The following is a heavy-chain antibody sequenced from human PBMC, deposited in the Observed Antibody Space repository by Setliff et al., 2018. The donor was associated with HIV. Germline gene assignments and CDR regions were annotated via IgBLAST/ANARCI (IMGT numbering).Heavy chain of an antibody. V-gene: IGHV4-34*01. CDR1: GGSFIGYH. CDR3: ARVGHDRLVASGLYFDL. CDR2: TSHSGTT. J-gene: IGHJ2*01. Sequence: PSETLSLTCRVSGGSFIGYHWSWVRQSPTKGLQWIGETSHSGTTKYNPSLKSLFAMSADTSKSEFSLKMTSVTAADTAVYYCARVGHDRLVASGLYFDLWGRGTLVTVSS. D-gene: IGHD6-19*01.